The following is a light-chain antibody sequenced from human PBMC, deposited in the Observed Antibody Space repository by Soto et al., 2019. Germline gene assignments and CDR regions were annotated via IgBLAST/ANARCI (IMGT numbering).Light chain of an antibody. CDR2: LNSDGSH. CDR1: SGHSSYT. J-gene: IGLJ3*02. V-gene: IGLV4-69*01. CDR3: QTWGTGIEV. Sequence: QPVLTQSPSASASLGASVKLTCTLSSGHSSYTIAWHQQQPEKGPRYLMTLNSDGSHSKGDGIPDRFSGSSSGAERYLSISSLQSEDEADYYFQTWGTGIEVFGGGTKLTVL.